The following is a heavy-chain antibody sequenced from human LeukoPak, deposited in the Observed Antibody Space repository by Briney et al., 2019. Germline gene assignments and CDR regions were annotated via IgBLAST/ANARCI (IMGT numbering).Heavy chain of an antibody. CDR3: VRSDYYARSDYYYGY. CDR1: GFTFSSYW. J-gene: IGHJ4*02. Sequence: GGSLRLSCAASGFTFSSYWIHWVRQVPGKGLVWVSRISDVGRTTTYADSVKGRFTISRDNAENTVYMHMNSLRAEDTAVYYCVRSDYYARSDYYYGYWGQGTLVTVSS. D-gene: IGHD3-22*01. CDR2: ISDVGRTT. V-gene: IGHV3-74*01.